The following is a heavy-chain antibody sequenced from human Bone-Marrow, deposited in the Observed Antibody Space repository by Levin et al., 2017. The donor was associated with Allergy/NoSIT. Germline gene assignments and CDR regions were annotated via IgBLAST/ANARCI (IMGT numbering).Heavy chain of an antibody. Sequence: ASVKVSCKASGYTFTSYDINWVRQATGQGLEWMGWMNPNSGNTGYAQKFQGRVTMTRNTSISTAYMELSSLRSEDTAVYYCARWGGTEDYDILTGYYLYYDDGMDVWGQGTTVTVSS. CDR3: ARWGGTEDYDILTGYYLYYDDGMDV. J-gene: IGHJ6*02. D-gene: IGHD3-9*01. V-gene: IGHV1-8*01. CDR2: MNPNSGNT. CDR1: GYTFTSYD.